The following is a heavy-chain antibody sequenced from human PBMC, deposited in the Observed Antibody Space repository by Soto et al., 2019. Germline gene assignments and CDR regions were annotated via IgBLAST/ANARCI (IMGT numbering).Heavy chain of an antibody. J-gene: IGHJ6*02. CDR3: ARASHSAENTAMDQPQYYYYGMDV. Sequence: ASVKVSCKASGYTFTGYYMHWVRQAPGQGLEWMGWINPNSGGTNYAQKFQGWVTMTRDTSISTAYMELSRLRSDDTAVYYCARASHSAENTAMDQPQYYYYGMDVWGQGTTVTVSS. CDR1: GYTFTGYY. V-gene: IGHV1-2*04. CDR2: INPNSGGT. D-gene: IGHD5-18*01.